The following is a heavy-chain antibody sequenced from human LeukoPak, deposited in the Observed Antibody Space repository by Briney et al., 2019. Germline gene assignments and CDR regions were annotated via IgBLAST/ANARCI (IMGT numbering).Heavy chain of an antibody. Sequence: SETLSLTCAVSGYSISSGYHWGWIRQPPGKGLEWIGSIYHSGSTYYNPSLKSRVTISVDTSKNQFSLKLSSVTAADTAVYYCASVSGGVVVPAANLGFYYYYGMDVWGKGTTVTVSS. D-gene: IGHD2-2*01. J-gene: IGHJ6*04. CDR3: ASVSGGVVVPAANLGFYYYYGMDV. CDR2: IYHSGST. V-gene: IGHV4-38-2*01. CDR1: GYSISSGYH.